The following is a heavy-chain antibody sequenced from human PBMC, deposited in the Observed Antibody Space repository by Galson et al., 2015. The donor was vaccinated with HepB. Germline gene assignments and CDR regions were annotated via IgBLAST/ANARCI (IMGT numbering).Heavy chain of an antibody. CDR1: GFTFSSYW. J-gene: IGHJ4*02. CDR3: AMEYSTSAGIFDY. V-gene: IGHV3-74*01. CDR2: INSDGSST. Sequence: SLRLSCAASGFTFSSYWMHWVRQAPGKGLGWVSRINSDGSSTSYADSVKGRFTISRDNAKNTLYLQMNSLRAEDTAVYYCAMEYSTSAGIFDYWGQGTLVTVSS. D-gene: IGHD6-6*01.